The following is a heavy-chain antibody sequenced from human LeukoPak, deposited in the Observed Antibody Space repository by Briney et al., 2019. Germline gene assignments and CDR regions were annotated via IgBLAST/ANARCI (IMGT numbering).Heavy chain of an antibody. J-gene: IGHJ4*02. V-gene: IGHV1-3*01. CDR2: INADNGNT. CDR3: AREYSSSSGRTFDY. D-gene: IGHD6-6*01. CDR1: GYTFTTYV. Sequence: GASVKVSCEASGYTFTTYVMHWVRQAPGQGLEWMGWINADNGNTKYSQKFQGKVTITRDTSASTVYMELSSLRPEDTAVYYCAREYSSSSGRTFDYWGQGTLVTVSS.